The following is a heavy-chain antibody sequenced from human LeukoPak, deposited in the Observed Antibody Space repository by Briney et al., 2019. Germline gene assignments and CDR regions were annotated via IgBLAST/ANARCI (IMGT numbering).Heavy chain of an antibody. Sequence: SETLSLTCAVYGGSFSGYYWSWIRQPPGKGLEWIGEINHSGSTNYNPSLKSRVAISVDTSKNQFPLKLSSVTAADTAVYYCARPRYSSSWYYYYYYMDVWGKGTTVTVSS. D-gene: IGHD6-13*01. J-gene: IGHJ6*03. V-gene: IGHV4-34*01. CDR2: INHSGST. CDR1: GGSFSGYY. CDR3: ARPRYSSSWYYYYYYMDV.